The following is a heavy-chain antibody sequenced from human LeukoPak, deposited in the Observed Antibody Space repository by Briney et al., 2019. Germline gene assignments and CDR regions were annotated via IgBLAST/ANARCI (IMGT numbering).Heavy chain of an antibody. Sequence: PGGSLRLSCAASGFTFSSYAMHWDRQAPGKGLEWVAVISYDGSNKYYADSVKGRFTISRDNSKNTLYLQMNSLRAEDTAVYYCARGSTVTPVDYWGQGTLVTVSS. J-gene: IGHJ4*02. CDR3: ARGSTVTPVDY. V-gene: IGHV3-30-3*01. D-gene: IGHD4-17*01. CDR1: GFTFSSYA. CDR2: ISYDGSNK.